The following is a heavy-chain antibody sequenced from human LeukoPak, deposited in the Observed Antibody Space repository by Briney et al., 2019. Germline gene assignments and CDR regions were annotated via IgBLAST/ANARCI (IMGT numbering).Heavy chain of an antibody. Sequence: PGGSLRLSCAASGFTVSSYSMNWVRQAPGKGLEWVSSISSSSSYIYYADSVKGRFTISRDNAKNSLYLQMNSLRAEDTAMYYCARGWNSDYFDYWGQGTLVTVSS. CDR1: GFTVSSYS. V-gene: IGHV3-21*01. D-gene: IGHD1-7*01. J-gene: IGHJ4*02. CDR2: ISSSSSYI. CDR3: ARGWNSDYFDY.